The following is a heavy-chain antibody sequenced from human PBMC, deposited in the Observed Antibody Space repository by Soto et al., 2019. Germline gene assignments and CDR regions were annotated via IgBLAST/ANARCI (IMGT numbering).Heavy chain of an antibody. CDR2: IYHSGSI. D-gene: IGHD5-18*01. CDR1: GGSISSGGYS. J-gene: IGHJ5*02. CDR3: AREGYSYGVYNWFDP. V-gene: IGHV4-30-2*01. Sequence: PSETLSLTCAVSGGSISSGGYSWSWIRQPPGKGLEWIGYIYHSGSIYYNPSLKSRVTISVDTSKNQFSLKLSSVTAADTAVYYCAREGYSYGVYNWFDPWGQGTLVTVSS.